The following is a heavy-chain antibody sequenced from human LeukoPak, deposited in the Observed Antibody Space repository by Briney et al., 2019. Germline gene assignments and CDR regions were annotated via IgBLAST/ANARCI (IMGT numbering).Heavy chain of an antibody. CDR1: GYTLTELS. J-gene: IGHJ6*02. CDR2: FDPEDGET. V-gene: IGHV1-24*01. CDR3: ARVNNDFWSGYYYTPPYYYYYGMDV. D-gene: IGHD3-3*01. Sequence: ASVKVSCKVSGYTLTELSMHWVRQAPGKGLEWMGGFDPEDGETIYAQKFQGRVTMTEDTSTGTAYMELSSLRSEDTAVYYCARVNNDFWSGYYYTPPYYYYYGMDVWGQGTTVTVSS.